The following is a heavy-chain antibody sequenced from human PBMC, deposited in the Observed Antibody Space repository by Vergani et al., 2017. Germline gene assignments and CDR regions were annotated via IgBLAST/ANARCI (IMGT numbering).Heavy chain of an antibody. CDR1: GDSISSGYY. CDR2: IYHSGST. Sequence: QLQLQESGSGLVKPSQTLSLTCAVSGDSISSGYYWGWIRQPPGKGLEWIGSIYHSGSTYYNPSLKSRVTISVDTSKNQFSLKLSSVTAADTAVYYCARGRSATVTTDYWGQGTLVTVSS. D-gene: IGHD4-17*01. CDR3: ARGRSATVTTDY. V-gene: IGHV4-38-2*01. J-gene: IGHJ4*02.